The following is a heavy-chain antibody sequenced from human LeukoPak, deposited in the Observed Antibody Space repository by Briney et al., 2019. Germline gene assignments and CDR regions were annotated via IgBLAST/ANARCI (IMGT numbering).Heavy chain of an antibody. CDR1: GFTFSSYE. J-gene: IGHJ3*02. V-gene: IGHV3-48*03. D-gene: IGHD1-26*01. CDR2: ISSSGSTI. CDR3: ARDLRGSYSDDAFDI. Sequence: PGGSLRLSCAASGFTFSSYEMNWVRQAPGKGLEWVSYISSSGSTIYYADSVKGRFTISRDNAKNSLYLKMNSLRAEDTAVYYCARDLRGSYSDDAFDIWGQGTMVTVSS.